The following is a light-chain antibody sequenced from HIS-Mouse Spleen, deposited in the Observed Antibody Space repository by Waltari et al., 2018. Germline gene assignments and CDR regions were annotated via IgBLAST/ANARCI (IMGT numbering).Light chain of an antibody. Sequence: QSVLTQPPSASGTPGQRVTISCSGSSSNIGSHYVYWYQQLPGTAPKLLIYRNKQRPSGVHDRFEDSKSGTSASLAISGLRSEDEAEYYCAAWDDSLSGPVFGGGTKLTVL. J-gene: IGLJ3*02. CDR3: AAWDDSLSGPV. CDR2: RNK. V-gene: IGLV1-47*01. CDR1: SSNIGSHY.